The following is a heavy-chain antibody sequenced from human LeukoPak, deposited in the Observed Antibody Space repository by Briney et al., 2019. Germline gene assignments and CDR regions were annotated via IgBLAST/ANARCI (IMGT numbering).Heavy chain of an antibody. CDR2: ISYDASNK. Sequence: HPGGSLRLSCAASGFTFSTYGMHWVRQAPGKGLEWVAVISYDASNKYYADSVKGRFTISRDNSKNTLYLQMDSLRAEDTAVYYCAKVYGSGIDYWGQGTLVTVSS. CDR3: AKVYGSGIDY. V-gene: IGHV3-30*18. D-gene: IGHD3-10*01. CDR1: GFTFSTYG. J-gene: IGHJ4*02.